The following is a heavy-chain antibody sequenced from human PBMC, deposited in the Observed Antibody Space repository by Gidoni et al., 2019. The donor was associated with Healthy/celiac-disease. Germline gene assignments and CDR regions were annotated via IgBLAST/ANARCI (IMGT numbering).Heavy chain of an antibody. CDR3: AKRGAYGSGSYKN. CDR2: SSGSGGST. D-gene: IGHD3-10*01. CDR1: GFTFSSYA. Sequence: EVQLLESGGGLVQPGGSLRLSCAASGFTFSSYAMSWVRQAQGKGLEWVSASSGSGGSTYYADSVKGRFTIFRDNSKNTLYLQMNSLRAEDTAVYYCAKRGAYGSGSYKNWGQGTLVTVSS. J-gene: IGHJ4*02. V-gene: IGHV3-23*01.